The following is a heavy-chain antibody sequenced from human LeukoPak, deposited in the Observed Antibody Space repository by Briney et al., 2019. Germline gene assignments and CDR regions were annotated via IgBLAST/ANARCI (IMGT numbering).Heavy chain of an antibody. CDR2: INHSGST. V-gene: IGHV4-34*01. CDR1: GRSCSGYY. D-gene: IGHD6-13*01. Sequence: SETLSLTCAVYGRSCSGYYWSWIRQPPGKGLEWIGEINHSGSTNYNPSLKSRVTISVDTSKNQFSLKLSSVTAADTAVYYCATGAGIAAADTLYYFGYWGQGTLVTVSS. CDR3: ATGAGIAAADTLYYFGY. J-gene: IGHJ4*02.